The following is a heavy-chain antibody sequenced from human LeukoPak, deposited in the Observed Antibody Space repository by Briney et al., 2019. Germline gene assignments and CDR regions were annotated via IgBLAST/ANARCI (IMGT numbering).Heavy chain of an antibody. CDR3: ARALDGAPQGFDY. CDR1: GGSISSSSYY. D-gene: IGHD3-10*01. Sequence: SETLSLTCTVSGGSISSSSYYWGWIRQPPGKGLEWIGSIYHSGSTYYNPSLKSRVTISVDTSKNQFSLKLSSVTAADTAVYYCARALDGAPQGFDYWGQGTLVTVSS. CDR2: IYHSGST. J-gene: IGHJ4*02. V-gene: IGHV4-39*07.